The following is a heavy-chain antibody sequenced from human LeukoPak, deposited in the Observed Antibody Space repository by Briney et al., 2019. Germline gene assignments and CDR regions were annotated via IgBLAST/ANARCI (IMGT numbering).Heavy chain of an antibody. D-gene: IGHD3-22*01. CDR2: IIPIFGIA. V-gene: IGHV1-69*04. CDR1: GGTFSSYA. J-gene: IGHJ3*02. CDR3: PIVALEEPLSRGFYYYDSSLTFKAFDI. Sequence: ASVKVSCKASGGTFSSYAISWVRQAPGQGLEWMGRIIPIFGIANYAQKFQGIVTITADKSTSTAYMERSSLRPEDTAVYYCPIVALEEPLSRGFYYYDSSLTFKAFDIWGQGKMVTVFS.